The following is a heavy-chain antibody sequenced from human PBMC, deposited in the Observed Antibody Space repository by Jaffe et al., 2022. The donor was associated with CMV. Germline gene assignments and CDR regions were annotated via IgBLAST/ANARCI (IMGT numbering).Heavy chain of an antibody. J-gene: IGHJ4*02. D-gene: IGHD3-22*01. Sequence: QVQLQESGPGLVKPSETLSLTCTVSGGSISSYYWSWIRQPAGKGLEWIGRIYTSGSTNYNPSLKSRVTMSVDTSKNQFSLKLSSVTAADTAVYYCARDLYYYDSSGYIYYFDYWGQGTLVTVSS. V-gene: IGHV4-4*07. CDR2: IYTSGST. CDR1: GGSISSYY. CDR3: ARDLYYYDSSGYIYYFDY.